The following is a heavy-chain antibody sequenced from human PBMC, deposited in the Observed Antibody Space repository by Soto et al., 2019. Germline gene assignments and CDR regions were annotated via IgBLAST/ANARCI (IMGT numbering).Heavy chain of an antibody. CDR3: AKRRGAGGHFDY. D-gene: IGHD2-15*01. J-gene: IGHJ4*02. CDR2: VSIGGST. Sequence: DVQLLESGGGLVQPEGSLRLSCAASGVTFSSYAMGWVRQGPGKGLEWVAVVSIGGSTHYADSVRGRFTISRDNPKNTLSLQLNSLTAEDTAVYFCAKRRGAGGHFDYWGQGDLVTVSS. V-gene: IGHV3-23*01. CDR1: GVTFSSYA.